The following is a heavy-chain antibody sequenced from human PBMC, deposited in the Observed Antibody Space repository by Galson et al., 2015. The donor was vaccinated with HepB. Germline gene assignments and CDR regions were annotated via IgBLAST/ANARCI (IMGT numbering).Heavy chain of an antibody. V-gene: IGHV5-10-1*01. Sequence: QSGAEVKKPGESLKISCKGSGYIFGNYWIIWVRQMPGKGLEWMGKIDPSDSYTKYSPSFQGHVTISADRSINTAYLQWGSLKASDTAMYYCARRRGYNSGLSFDYWGQGTLVTVSS. CDR2: IDPSDSYT. CDR3: ARRRGYNSGLSFDY. J-gene: IGHJ4*02. D-gene: IGHD5-18*01. CDR1: GYIFGNYW.